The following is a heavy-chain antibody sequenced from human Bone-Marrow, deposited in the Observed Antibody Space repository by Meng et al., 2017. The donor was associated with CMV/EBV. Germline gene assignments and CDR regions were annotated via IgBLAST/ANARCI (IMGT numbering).Heavy chain of an antibody. CDR2: INPSGGST. CDR1: GSTFTSYY. J-gene: IGHJ4*02. D-gene: IGHD1-26*01. V-gene: IGHV1-46*01. CDR3: ARASTIKNWELLGY. Sequence: ASGSTFTSYYMHWVRQAPGQGLEWMGIINPSGGSTSSAQKFQGRVTMTRDTSTSTVYMELRSLRSEDTAVYYCARASTIKNWELLGYWGQGTLVTVSS.